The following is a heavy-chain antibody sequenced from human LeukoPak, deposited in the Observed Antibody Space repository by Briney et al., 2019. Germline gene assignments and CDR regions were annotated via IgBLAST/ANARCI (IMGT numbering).Heavy chain of an antibody. CDR2: IYTSGST. D-gene: IGHD1-26*01. Sequence: SETLSLTCTVSGGSISSYYRSWIPQPAGKGLEWMGRIYTSGSTNYNPSLKRRVTMSVDTSKNQFSLKLSSVTAADTAVYYCARDQGWELPGNYYYYYMDVWGKGTTVTVSS. J-gene: IGHJ6*03. CDR1: GGSISSYY. V-gene: IGHV4-4*07. CDR3: ARDQGWELPGNYYYYYMDV.